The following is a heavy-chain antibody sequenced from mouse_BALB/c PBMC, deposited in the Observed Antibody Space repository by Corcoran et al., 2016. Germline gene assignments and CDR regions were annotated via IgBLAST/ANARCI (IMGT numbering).Heavy chain of an antibody. D-gene: IGHD1-1*01. CDR2: ILPGSGST. CDR3: AREKGYYGSSPAWFAY. Sequence: QVQLQQSGAELMKPGASVKISCKATGYTFSSYWIEWVKQRPGHGLAWIGEILPGSGSTNYNEKFKGKATFTADTSSNTAYMQLSSLTSEDSAVYYCAREKGYYGSSPAWFAYWGQGTLVTVS. V-gene: IGHV1-9*01. J-gene: IGHJ3*01. CDR1: GYTFSSYW.